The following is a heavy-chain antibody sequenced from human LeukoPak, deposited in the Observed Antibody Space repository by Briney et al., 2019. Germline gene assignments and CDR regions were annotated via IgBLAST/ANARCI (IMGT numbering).Heavy chain of an antibody. CDR2: IYYSAST. D-gene: IGHD3-10*01. Sequence: SETLSLTCTVSGGSISSSSYYWGWIRQPPGKGLGWVGSIYYSASTYYNPSLKSRVTISVDTSKNQFSLKLSSVTAAGTAVYYCARLLLWFGELMTWFDPWGQGTLVTVSS. CDR1: GGSISSSSYY. J-gene: IGHJ5*02. V-gene: IGHV4-39*01. CDR3: ARLLLWFGELMTWFDP.